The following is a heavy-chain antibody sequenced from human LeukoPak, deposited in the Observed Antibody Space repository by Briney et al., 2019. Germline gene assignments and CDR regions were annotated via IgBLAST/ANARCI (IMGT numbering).Heavy chain of an antibody. CDR3: ARSQSSSLIDY. D-gene: IGHD6-13*01. Sequence: GGSLRLSCAASGFIFSAYGVHWVRQAPGKGLEWVAVIWYDGSSKDYADSVKGRFTLSRDNSKNTLYLQMNSLTVEDTAVYYCARSQSSSLIDYWGQGTLVTVSS. CDR2: IWYDGSSK. CDR1: GFIFSAYG. J-gene: IGHJ4*02. V-gene: IGHV3-33*01.